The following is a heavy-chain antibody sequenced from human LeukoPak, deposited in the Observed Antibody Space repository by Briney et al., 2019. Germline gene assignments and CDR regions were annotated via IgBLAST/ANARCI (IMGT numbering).Heavy chain of an antibody. V-gene: IGHV3-23*01. CDR2: LSGSGGGS. Sequence: GGSMRLSCAVAGITLSNYGMSWVRQAPGKGLEWVAGLSGSGGGSNYEDSVQGRFTISRDNPKNTLYLQMNRLRAEDTAVYFCAKRGVVIRVFLVGFHKEAYYFDSWGQGILVTVSS. CDR3: AKRGVVIRVFLVGFHKEAYYFDS. J-gene: IGHJ4*02. CDR1: GITLSNYG. D-gene: IGHD3-10*01.